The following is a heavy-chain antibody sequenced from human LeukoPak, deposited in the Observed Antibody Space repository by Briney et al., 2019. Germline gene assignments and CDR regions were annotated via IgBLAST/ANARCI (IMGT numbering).Heavy chain of an antibody. CDR3: VSRGCTANACFVSSFNCFDH. Sequence: PGGSLRLSCAASGLTFSRYWLTWVRQAPGKGLEWVANINQDGSEKNYVDSVKGRFTISRDNAKSSLYLQMNSPRDEDTAVYHCVSRGCTANACFVSSFNCFDHWGQGSLVTVSS. CDR1: GLTFSRYW. J-gene: IGHJ4*02. CDR2: INQDGSEK. V-gene: IGHV3-7*03. D-gene: IGHD2-8*02.